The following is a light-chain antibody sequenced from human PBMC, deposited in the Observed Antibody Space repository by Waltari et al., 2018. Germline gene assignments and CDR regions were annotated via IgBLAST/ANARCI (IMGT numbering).Light chain of an antibody. J-gene: IGKJ4*01. CDR1: QAIGNS. Sequence: DIKMTQSPSSLSASVGDRVTITCRASQAIGNSLAWYQQRPGKAPKLLLYAASRLEGGVPSRFSGSGSGTQYTLTISSLQPEDFATYYCQQYYSSPPLTFGGGTRVEIK. CDR2: AAS. CDR3: QQYYSSPPLT. V-gene: IGKV1-NL1*01.